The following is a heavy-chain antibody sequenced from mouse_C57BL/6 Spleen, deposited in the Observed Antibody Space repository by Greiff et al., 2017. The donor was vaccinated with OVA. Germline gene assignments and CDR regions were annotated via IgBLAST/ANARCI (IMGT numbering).Heavy chain of an antibody. D-gene: IGHD1-1*01. J-gene: IGHJ2*01. CDR3: ARSNITTVVAPFDY. CDR2: IDPSDSYT. Sequence: QVQLQQPGAELVRPGTSVKLSCKASGYTFTSYWMHWVKQRPGQGLEWIGVIDPSDSYTNYNQKFKGKATLTVDTSSSTAYMQRSSLTSEDSAVYYCARSNITTVVAPFDYWGQGTTLTVSS. V-gene: IGHV1-59*01. CDR1: GYTFTSYW.